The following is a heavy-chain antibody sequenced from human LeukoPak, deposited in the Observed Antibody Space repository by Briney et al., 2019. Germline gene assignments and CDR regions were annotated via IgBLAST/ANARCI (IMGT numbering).Heavy chain of an antibody. CDR2: IFPVDSDP. Sequence: HGASLDISCECAGSIFTSYWIGWGRQLPGKGEEWMGIIFPVDSDPTYSPSFQGQLTISADKSISTAYLQWSSLKASDTSMYYCATLHYYDSSGRFDPWGQGTLVTVSS. J-gene: IGHJ5*02. CDR3: ATLHYYDSSGRFDP. V-gene: IGHV5-51*01. D-gene: IGHD3-22*01. CDR1: GSIFTSYW.